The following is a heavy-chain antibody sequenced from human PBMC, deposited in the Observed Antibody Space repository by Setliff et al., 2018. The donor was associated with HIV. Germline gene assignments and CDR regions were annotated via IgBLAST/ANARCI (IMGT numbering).Heavy chain of an antibody. V-gene: IGHV4-39*07. J-gene: IGHJ4*02. Sequence: PSETLSLTCSVSGGSIRSGTYYWNWVRQPPGKGLEWIGEINHSGSTNYNPSLKSRVTISADTSKKQFSLNVTSVTAADTAVYYCARRGWNGYTAFDCWGQGTLVTVSS. CDR2: INHSGST. D-gene: IGHD5-12*01. CDR3: ARRGWNGYTAFDC. CDR1: GGSIRSGTYY.